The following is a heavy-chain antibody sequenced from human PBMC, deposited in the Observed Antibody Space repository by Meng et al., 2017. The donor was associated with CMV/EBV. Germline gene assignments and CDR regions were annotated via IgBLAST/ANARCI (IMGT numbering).Heavy chain of an antibody. D-gene: IGHD2-2*01. V-gene: IGHV6-1*01. CDR3: ARVRCSTTSCYYEYYYGMDV. Sequence: SCAISGDSVSSNSATWSWIRQSPSRGPEWLGRTYYRSKWYIDYAVSVKSRIDINPDTSKNQFSLQLNAVTPEDTAVYYCARVRCSTTSCYYEYYYGMDVWGQGTTVTVSS. CDR1: GDSVSSNSAT. J-gene: IGHJ6*02. CDR2: TYYRSKWYI.